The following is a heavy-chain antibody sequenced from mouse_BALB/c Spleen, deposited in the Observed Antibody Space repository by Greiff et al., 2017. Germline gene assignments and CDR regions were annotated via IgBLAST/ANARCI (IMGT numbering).Heavy chain of an antibody. D-gene: IGHD3-3*01. CDR1: GYTFSSYW. Sequence: QVQLQQSGAELMKPGASVKISCKATGYTFSSYWIEWVKQRPGHGLEWIGEILPGSGSTNYNEKFKGKATFTADTSSNTAYMQLSSLTSEDSAVYYCAYLLGWFAYWGQGTLVTVSA. CDR2: ILPGSGST. J-gene: IGHJ3*01. CDR3: AYLLGWFAY. V-gene: IGHV1-9*01.